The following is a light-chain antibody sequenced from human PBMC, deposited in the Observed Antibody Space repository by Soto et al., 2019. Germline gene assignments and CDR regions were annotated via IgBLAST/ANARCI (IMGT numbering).Light chain of an antibody. CDR3: QHYNDWGT. J-gene: IGKJ2*01. Sequence: EIVMTQSPATLSVSPGERATLSCRASQSVNSNLAWYQQKPGQAPRLLIYGASTRATGIPARFSGSGSGTEFTLTISSLQSEEFAIYYCQHYNDWGTLGQGTKLEIK. V-gene: IGKV3-15*01. CDR2: GAS. CDR1: QSVNSN.